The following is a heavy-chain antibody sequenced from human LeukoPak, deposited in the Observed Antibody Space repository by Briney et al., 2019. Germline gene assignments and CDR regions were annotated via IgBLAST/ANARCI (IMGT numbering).Heavy chain of an antibody. CDR2: IKSKGNGETI. V-gene: IGHV3-15*01. Sequence: GGSLRLSCPGSGFTFSKTWMKWVRQAPGKGLEWVGQIKSKGNGETIDYAAAVKGRFTISRDDSKNTLYLQMNSLRSEDTALYYCTTGNGYSFDNWGQGTLVTVS. D-gene: IGHD6-19*01. CDR1: GFTFSKTW. J-gene: IGHJ4*02. CDR3: TTGNGYSFDN.